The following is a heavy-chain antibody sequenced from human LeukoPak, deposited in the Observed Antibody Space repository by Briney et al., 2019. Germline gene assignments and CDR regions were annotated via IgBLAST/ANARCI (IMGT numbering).Heavy chain of an antibody. CDR1: VYTFSRYE. D-gene: IGHD2-15*01. V-gene: IGHV3-48*03. CDR2: ISSSGSTI. J-gene: IGHJ4*02. CDR3: ARGPVVVVAAEYYFDY. Sequence: GRCLGLSCAASVYTFSRYEMNGVRRARGKGLEGVSYISSSGSTIYYADSVKGRFTISRDNAKNSLYLQMNSLRAEDTAVYYCARGPVVVVAAEYYFDYWGQGTLVTVSS.